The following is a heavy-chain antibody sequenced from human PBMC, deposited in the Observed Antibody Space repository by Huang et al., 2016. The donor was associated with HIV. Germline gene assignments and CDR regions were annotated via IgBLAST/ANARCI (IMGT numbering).Heavy chain of an antibody. D-gene: IGHD3-3*01. Sequence: QVQLVESGGGVVQPGGSLRLSCEGSGFTFNNFAIHWVRQGTGKGVEWVSRIRYDGSDEYYGDYVKGRFTISRDNSNNMVYRQLNRLSVDDTAVYYCAKDHYDFWSGHARYGMDVWGKGTMV. CDR3: AKDHYDFWSGHARYGMDV. V-gene: IGHV3-30*02. CDR2: IRYDGSDE. J-gene: IGHJ6*03. CDR1: GFTFNNFA.